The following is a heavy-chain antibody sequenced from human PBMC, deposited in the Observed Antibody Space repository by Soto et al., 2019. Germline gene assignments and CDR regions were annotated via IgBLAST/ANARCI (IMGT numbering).Heavy chain of an antibody. Sequence: GGSLRLSCAAFGFRFSDYSMNWVRQAPGRGLEWVSYISSSSFTIHYADSVEGRFAISRDNAKNSLYLQMNSLRAQDTAVYYCAARGGSYGYFDFWGQGTLVTVSS. D-gene: IGHD1-26*01. J-gene: IGHJ4*02. CDR2: ISSSSFTI. CDR1: GFRFSDYS. V-gene: IGHV3-48*01. CDR3: AARGGSYGYFDF.